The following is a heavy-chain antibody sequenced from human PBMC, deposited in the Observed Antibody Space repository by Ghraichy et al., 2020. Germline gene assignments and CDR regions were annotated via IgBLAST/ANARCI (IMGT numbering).Heavy chain of an antibody. J-gene: IGHJ6*02. Sequence: GESLNISCAASGFTVSSTYMSWVRQAPGKGLEWVSVIDSGDSTSYADSVKGRFTISRDKFKNTLYLQMSSLRAEDTAVYYCARAINGMDVWGQGTTVTVSS. D-gene: IGHD5-24*01. V-gene: IGHV3-53*01. CDR1: GFTVSSTY. CDR2: IDSGDST. CDR3: ARAINGMDV.